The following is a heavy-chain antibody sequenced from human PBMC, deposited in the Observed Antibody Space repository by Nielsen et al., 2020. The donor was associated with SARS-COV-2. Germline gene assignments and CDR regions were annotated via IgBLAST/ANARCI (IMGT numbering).Heavy chain of an antibody. D-gene: IGHD3-16*02. CDR1: GFTFSSYA. Sequence: GGSLRLSCAASGFTFSSYAMHWVRQAPGKGLEWVAVISYDGSNKYYADSVKGRFTISRDNSKNTLYLQMNSLRAEDTAVYYCARGRMITFGGVILWGQGTLVTVSS. CDR3: ARGRMITFGGVIL. CDR2: ISYDGSNK. J-gene: IGHJ4*02. V-gene: IGHV3-30-3*01.